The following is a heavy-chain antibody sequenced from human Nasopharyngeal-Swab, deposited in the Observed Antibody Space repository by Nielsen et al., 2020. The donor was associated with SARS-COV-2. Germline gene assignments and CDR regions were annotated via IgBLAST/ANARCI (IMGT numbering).Heavy chain of an antibody. Sequence: WVRQAPGQGLEWMGWISAYNGNTNYTQKFQGRVILTTDTATSTVYMELRSLRSDDTAVYYCARDQGYYDTSGGHWGQGTLVTVSS. J-gene: IGHJ4*02. V-gene: IGHV1-18*01. D-gene: IGHD3-22*01. CDR2: ISAYNGNT. CDR3: ARDQGYYDTSGGH.